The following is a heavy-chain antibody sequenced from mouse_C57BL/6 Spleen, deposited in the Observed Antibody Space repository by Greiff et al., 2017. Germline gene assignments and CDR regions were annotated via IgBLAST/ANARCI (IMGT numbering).Heavy chain of an antibody. J-gene: IGHJ4*01. D-gene: IGHD1-1*01. CDR1: GYTFTGYW. V-gene: IGHV1-9*01. CDR2: ILPGSGST. Sequence: QVQLQQSGAELMKPGASVKLSCKATGYTFTGYWIEWVKQRPGHGLEWIGEILPGSGSTNYNEKFKGKATFTADRSSNTAYMQLSSLTTEDSAIYYCARADGSRDYAMDYWGQGTSVTVSS. CDR3: ARADGSRDYAMDY.